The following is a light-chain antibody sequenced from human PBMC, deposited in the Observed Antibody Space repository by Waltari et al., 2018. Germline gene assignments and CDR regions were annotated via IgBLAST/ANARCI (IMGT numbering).Light chain of an antibody. CDR1: QTVLYSSNNKNY. Sequence: DIVMTQSPDSLAASLVERATINCKSSQTVLYSSNNKNYLAWYQQKPGQPPKLLIYWASTRESGVPDRFSCSGSGTDFTLTISSLQAEDVAVYYCQQYYITPPTFGQGTKVEIK. CDR2: WAS. CDR3: QQYYITPPT. J-gene: IGKJ1*01. V-gene: IGKV4-1*01.